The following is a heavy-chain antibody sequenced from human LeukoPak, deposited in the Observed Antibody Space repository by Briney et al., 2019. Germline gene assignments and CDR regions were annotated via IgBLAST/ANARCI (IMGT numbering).Heavy chain of an antibody. D-gene: IGHD3-3*01. CDR3: AREGGFYRPLDY. V-gene: IGHV4-4*02. Sequence: KPSETLSHTCGVSGGSVINTNWWTWVRQPPGKGLEWIGEVHLDGRTNYNPSLESRLTMSVDVSENQVSLKLTSVTAADTAVCYCAREGGFYRPLDYSGQGTLVTVSS. CDR1: GGSVINTNW. J-gene: IGHJ4*02. CDR2: VHLDGRT.